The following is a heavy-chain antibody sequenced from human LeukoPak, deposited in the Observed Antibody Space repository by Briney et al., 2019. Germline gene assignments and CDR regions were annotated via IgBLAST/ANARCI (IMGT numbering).Heavy chain of an antibody. CDR2: IYHSGST. J-gene: IGHJ5*02. Sequence: PSETLSLTCTVAGGSMNNYYWTWIRHPPGQGPEWIGYIYHSGSTNYNPSLKSRITISLDTPKDQFCLKLGAVAAADTAVYYCARGVIHYDILTGYYVGNDWFDPWGQGSLVTVSS. CDR3: ARGVIHYDILTGYYVGNDWFDP. D-gene: IGHD3-9*01. CDR1: GGSMNNYY. V-gene: IGHV4-59*01.